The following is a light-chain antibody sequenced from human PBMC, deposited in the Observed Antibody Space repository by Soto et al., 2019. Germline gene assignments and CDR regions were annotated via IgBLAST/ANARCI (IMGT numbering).Light chain of an antibody. CDR1: QSVSSSY. V-gene: IGKV3-20*01. CDR2: GAS. J-gene: IGKJ5*01. Sequence: EIVLTQSPGTLSLSPGERATLSCRASQSVSSSYLAWYQQKPGQAPGLLIYGASSRATGIPDRFSGSGSGTDFTLTISRLEPEDFAVYYCQQYGSSLSITFGQGTRLEIK. CDR3: QQYGSSLSIT.